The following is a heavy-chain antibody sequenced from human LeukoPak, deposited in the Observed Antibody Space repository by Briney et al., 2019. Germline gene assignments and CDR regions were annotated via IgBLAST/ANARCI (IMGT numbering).Heavy chain of an antibody. CDR1: GGSIRSYY. Sequence: SETLSLTCTVSGGSIRSYYWSWIRQPPGKGLEWIAYIYYSGSTNYNPSLKSRVTISVDTSKNQFSLKLSSVTAADTAVYYCARLTKNDSGSFRFGKKKRGYMDVWGKGTTVTISS. CDR3: ARLTKNDSGSFRFGKKKRGYMDV. D-gene: IGHD3-10*01. CDR2: IYYSGST. V-gene: IGHV4-59*12. J-gene: IGHJ6*03.